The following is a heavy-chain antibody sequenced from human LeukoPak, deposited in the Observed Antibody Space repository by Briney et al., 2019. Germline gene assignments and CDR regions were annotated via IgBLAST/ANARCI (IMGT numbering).Heavy chain of an antibody. CDR2: ISGSGGST. Sequence: PGGSLRLSCAASGFTFSSYAMSWVRQAPGKGLEWVSAISGSGGSTCYADSVKGRFTISRDNSKNTLYLQMNTLRAEDTAVYYCAKSLSPCSGGSCYSGFDYWGQGTLVTVSS. J-gene: IGHJ4*02. CDR1: GFTFSSYA. V-gene: IGHV3-23*01. D-gene: IGHD2-15*01. CDR3: AKSLSPCSGGSCYSGFDY.